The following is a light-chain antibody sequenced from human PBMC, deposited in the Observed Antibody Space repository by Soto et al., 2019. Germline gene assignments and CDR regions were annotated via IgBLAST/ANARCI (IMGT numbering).Light chain of an antibody. CDR2: EVN. Sequence: QSALTQPASVSGSAGQSITISCTGTSSDVGAYNYVSWYQQHPGKAPKLMIYEVNYRPSGVSNRFSGSKSGNTASLTISGLQAEDEADYYCSSYTTSSTVVFAGGTQLTVL. J-gene: IGLJ2*01. V-gene: IGLV2-14*01. CDR3: SSYTTSSTVV. CDR1: SSDVGAYNY.